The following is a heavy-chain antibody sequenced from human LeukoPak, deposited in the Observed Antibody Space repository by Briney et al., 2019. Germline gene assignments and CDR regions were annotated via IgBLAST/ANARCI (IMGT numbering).Heavy chain of an antibody. V-gene: IGHV3-53*01. CDR1: GFTVSSNY. CDR2: IYSGGSI. Sequence: GGSLRLSCAASGFTVSSNYMNWVRQAPGKGLEWLSVIYSGGSIYYADSVKGRFTISRDNSKNTLYLQMNSLRAEDTAVYYCARMSSGWHFDYWGQGTLVTVSS. CDR3: ARMSSGWHFDY. D-gene: IGHD6-19*01. J-gene: IGHJ4*02.